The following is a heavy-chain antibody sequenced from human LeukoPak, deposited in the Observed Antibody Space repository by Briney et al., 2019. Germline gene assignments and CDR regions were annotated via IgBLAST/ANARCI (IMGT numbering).Heavy chain of an antibody. Sequence: SETLSLTCTVSGASIITYYWSWIRQPPGKGLEWIGYIYHSESTNYNPSLRSRVTISGDTSKSQFSLRLSSVSAADTAVYYCARHVGATPWDYFDYWGQGTLVTVSS. D-gene: IGHD1-26*01. J-gene: IGHJ4*02. CDR2: IYHSEST. CDR1: GASIITYY. V-gene: IGHV4-59*08. CDR3: ARHVGATPWDYFDY.